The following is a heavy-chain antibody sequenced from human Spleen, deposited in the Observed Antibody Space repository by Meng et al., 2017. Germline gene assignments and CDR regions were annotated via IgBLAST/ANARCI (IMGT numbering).Heavy chain of an antibody. CDR1: GCSISISSYY. J-gene: IGHJ4*02. D-gene: IGHD2-2*02. Sequence: QLQLQESGPGLVKPSETLSLTCTVSGCSISISSYYWGWIRQPPGKGLEWIGSIYYTGSTYYNPALKSRVTISLDTSKNQFSLNLSSVTAADTAVYYCAGGYCSTTSCYNRYFDYWGLGTLVTVSS. CDR2: IYYTGST. CDR3: AGGYCSTTSCYNRYFDY. V-gene: IGHV4-39*01.